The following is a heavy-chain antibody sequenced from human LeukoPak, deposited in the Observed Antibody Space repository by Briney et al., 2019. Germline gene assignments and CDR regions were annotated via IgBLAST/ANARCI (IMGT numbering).Heavy chain of an antibody. Sequence: PGGSLRLSCAASGFTFSSYEMNWVRQAPGKGLEWVSYISSSGSTIYYADSVKGRFTISRDNAKNSLYLQMNSLRAEDTAVYYCARDVHGYSSSRYSDYWGQGTLVTVSS. CDR2: ISSSGSTI. CDR1: GFTFSSYE. V-gene: IGHV3-48*03. D-gene: IGHD6-13*01. CDR3: ARDVHGYSSSRYSDY. J-gene: IGHJ4*02.